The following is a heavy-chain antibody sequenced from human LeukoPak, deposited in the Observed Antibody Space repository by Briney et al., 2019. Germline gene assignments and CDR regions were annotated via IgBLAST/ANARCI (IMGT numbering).Heavy chain of an antibody. V-gene: IGHV3-74*01. D-gene: IGHD6-19*01. CDR3: ARVDSYNTGWLDY. Sequence: GGSLRLSCAASGFTFSSYWMHWVRQAPGKGLVWVSRINSDGSSTSYADSVKGRFTSSRDNAKNSLYLQMDSLRAEDTAVYYCARVDSYNTGWLDYWGQGTLVTVSS. J-gene: IGHJ4*02. CDR1: GFTFSSYW. CDR2: INSDGSST.